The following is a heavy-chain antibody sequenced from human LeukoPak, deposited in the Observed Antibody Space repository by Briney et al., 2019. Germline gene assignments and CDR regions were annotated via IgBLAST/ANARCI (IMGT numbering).Heavy chain of an antibody. J-gene: IGHJ4*02. D-gene: IGHD4-23*01. CDR3: ARVRGPAPYSAYGSNPLYYFDY. CDR2: IYYNGST. Sequence: SETLSLTCTVSGGSISSYYWSWIRQPPGKGLEWIGYIYYNGSTNYNPSLKSRVTISVDTSKNQFSLKLSSVTAADTAVYYCARVRGPAPYSAYGSNPLYYFDYWGQGTLVTVSS. CDR1: GGSISSYY. V-gene: IGHV4-59*01.